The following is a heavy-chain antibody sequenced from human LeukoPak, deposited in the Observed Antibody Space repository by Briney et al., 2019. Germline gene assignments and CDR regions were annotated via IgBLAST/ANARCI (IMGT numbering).Heavy chain of an antibody. CDR2: IYYSGST. D-gene: IGHD1-1*01. CDR3: ARSATGTGDAFDI. J-gene: IGHJ3*02. V-gene: IGHV4-39*07. CDR1: GGSISSSSYY. Sequence: SETLSLTCTVSGGSISSSSYYWGWIRQPPGKGLEWIGSIYYSGSTNYNPSLKSRVTISVDTSKNQFSLKLSSVTAADTAVYYCARSATGTGDAFDIWGQGTMVTVSS.